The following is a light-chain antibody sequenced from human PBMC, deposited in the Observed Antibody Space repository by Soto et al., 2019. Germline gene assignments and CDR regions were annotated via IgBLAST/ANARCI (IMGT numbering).Light chain of an antibody. CDR2: GAS. CDR3: QQLNSYPRT. V-gene: IGKV1-9*01. Sequence: IQLTQSPSFLSASVGDRVTITCRASQGISSYLAWYQQKPGKAPKLLIYGASTLQNGVPSTFSGSGSGTEFTLTISSLQPEDFATYYCQQLNSYPRTFGQGTKVDIK. CDR1: QGISSY. J-gene: IGKJ1*01.